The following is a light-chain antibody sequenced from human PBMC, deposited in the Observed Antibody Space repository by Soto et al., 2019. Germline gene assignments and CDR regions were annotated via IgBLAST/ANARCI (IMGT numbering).Light chain of an antibody. J-gene: IGKJ1*01. CDR2: AAS. CDR3: QPANSFPWT. V-gene: IGKV1-12*01. Sequence: DIQMTQSPSSVSASVGDRVTMTCRASQGISSWLVWYQQKPGKAPKLLIYAASSLQSGVPSRFSGSGSGTDFTLTISGLQPEDLATYYCQPANSFPWTFGQGTKVDI. CDR1: QGISSW.